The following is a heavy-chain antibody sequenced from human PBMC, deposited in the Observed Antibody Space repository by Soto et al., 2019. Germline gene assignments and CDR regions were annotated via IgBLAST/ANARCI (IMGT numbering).Heavy chain of an antibody. Sequence: EVQLVESGGGLVQPRRSLRLSCAASKFTTVYYAINCVRQAPGKGLEWVSGIGWNSGNIGYADSVKGRFTISRDNANSSLYLQMNSMRTEDTAYYYCAIKDGNGMDVWGQGTTVTVSS. CDR1: KFTTVYYA. V-gene: IGHV3-9*02. CDR3: AIKDGNGMDV. CDR2: IGWNSGNI. J-gene: IGHJ6*02.